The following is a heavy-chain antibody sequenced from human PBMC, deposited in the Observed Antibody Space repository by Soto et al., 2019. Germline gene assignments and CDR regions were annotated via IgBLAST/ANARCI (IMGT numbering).Heavy chain of an antibody. CDR1: GFTFSSYW. D-gene: IGHD6-19*01. CDR3: ARVAVAAYHFDY. CDR2: INPDGSTT. Sequence: EVQLVESGGGLAQPGGSLRLSCAASGFTFSSYWMHWVRQAPGKGLVWVSRINPDGSTTNYADSVKGRFTISRDNAKNTLYLQMNSLRAEDTAVYYCARVAVAAYHFDYWGQGTLVTVSS. J-gene: IGHJ4*02. V-gene: IGHV3-74*01.